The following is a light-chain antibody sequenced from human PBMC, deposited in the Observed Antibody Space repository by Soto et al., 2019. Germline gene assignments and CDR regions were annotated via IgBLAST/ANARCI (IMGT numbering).Light chain of an antibody. CDR3: QQLNSYPQT. CDR2: AAS. CDR1: QGVSSY. J-gene: IGKJ1*01. Sequence: IQLTQSPSSLSSSVGDRVTITCRASQGVSSYLAWYQQKPGKAPKLLIYAASTLQSGVPSRFSGSGSGTDFTLTISRLQPEDFATYYCQQLNSYPQTFGQGTKVEIK. V-gene: IGKV1-9*01.